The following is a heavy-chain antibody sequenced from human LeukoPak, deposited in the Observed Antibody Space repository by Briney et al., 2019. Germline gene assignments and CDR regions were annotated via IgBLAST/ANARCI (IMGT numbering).Heavy chain of an antibody. CDR3: ARGPYYYGSGSPPYGPYDY. Sequence: SETLSLTCTVSGGSISSYYWSWIRQPPGKGLEWIGYIYYSGSTNYNPSLKSRVTISVDTSKNQFSLKLSSVTAADTAVYYCARGPYYYGSGSPPYGPYDYWGQGTLVTVSS. CDR2: IYYSGST. V-gene: IGHV4-59*01. CDR1: GGSISSYY. D-gene: IGHD3-10*01. J-gene: IGHJ4*02.